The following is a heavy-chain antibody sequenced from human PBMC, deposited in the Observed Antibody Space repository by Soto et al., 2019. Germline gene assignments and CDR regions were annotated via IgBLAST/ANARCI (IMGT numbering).Heavy chain of an antibody. Sequence: GGSLRLSCAASGFTFSDYYMSWIRQAPGKGLEWVSSISGSSSSTYYADSVKGRFTISRDNSKNTLYLQMNSLRAEDTAVYYCAKDPIGYCSGGSCYPDYWGQGTLVTVSS. V-gene: IGHV3-23*01. D-gene: IGHD2-15*01. CDR3: AKDPIGYCSGGSCYPDY. CDR1: GFTFSDYY. J-gene: IGHJ4*02. CDR2: ISGSSSST.